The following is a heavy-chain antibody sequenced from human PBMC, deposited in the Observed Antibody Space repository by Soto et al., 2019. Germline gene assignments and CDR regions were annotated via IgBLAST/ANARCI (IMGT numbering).Heavy chain of an antibody. CDR3: ARDPVEVTIFGVARYYYYMDV. Sequence: ASVKVSCKASGYTFPSYAMHWVRQAPGQRLEWMGWINAGNGNTKYSQKFQGRVTITRDTSASTAYMELSSLRSEDTAVYYCARDPVEVTIFGVARYYYYMDVWGKGTTVTVSS. CDR1: GYTFPSYA. D-gene: IGHD3-3*01. J-gene: IGHJ6*03. CDR2: INAGNGNT. V-gene: IGHV1-3*01.